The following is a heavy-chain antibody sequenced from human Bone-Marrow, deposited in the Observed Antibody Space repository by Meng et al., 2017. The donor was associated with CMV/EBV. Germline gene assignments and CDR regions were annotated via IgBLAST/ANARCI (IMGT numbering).Heavy chain of an antibody. CDR2: ISSSSSYI. D-gene: IGHD4-23*01. V-gene: IGHV3-21*01. CDR3: ARDEDYGGNLAY. Sequence: GESLKISCAASGFTFSSYWMHWVRQAPGKGLEWVSSISSSSSYIYYADSVKGRFTISRDNAKNSLYLQMNSLRAEDTAVYYCARDEDYGGNLAYWGQGNLVNVAS. J-gene: IGHJ4*02. CDR1: GFTFSSYW.